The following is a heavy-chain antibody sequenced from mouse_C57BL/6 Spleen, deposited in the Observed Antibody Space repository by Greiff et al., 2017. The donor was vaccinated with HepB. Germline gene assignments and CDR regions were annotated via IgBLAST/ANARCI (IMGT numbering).Heavy chain of an antibody. CDR2: IRSKSNNYAT. D-gene: IGHD2-3*01. CDR3: VRQGLDGDY. CDR1: GFSFNTYA. J-gene: IGHJ4*01. V-gene: IGHV10-1*01. Sequence: EVKLVESGGGLVQPKGSLKLSCAASGFSFNTYAMNWVRQAPGKGLEWVARIRSKSNNYATYYADSVKDRFTISRDDSESMLYLQMNNLKTEDTAMYYCVRQGLDGDYWGQGTSVTVSS.